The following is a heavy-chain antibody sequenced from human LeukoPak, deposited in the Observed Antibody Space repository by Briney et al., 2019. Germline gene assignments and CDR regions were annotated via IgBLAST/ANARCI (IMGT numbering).Heavy chain of an antibody. CDR1: GFTFSSYW. Sequence: GGSLRLSCAASGFTFSSYWMHWVRQAPGKGLVWVSRIHIDGSSTTYADSVKGRFTISGDNSKDTLFLQMNSLRAEDTAVYYCAHGAMYQLDYWGQGTLVTVSS. V-gene: IGHV3-74*01. J-gene: IGHJ4*02. CDR2: IHIDGSST. CDR3: AHGAMYQLDY. D-gene: IGHD2-2*01.